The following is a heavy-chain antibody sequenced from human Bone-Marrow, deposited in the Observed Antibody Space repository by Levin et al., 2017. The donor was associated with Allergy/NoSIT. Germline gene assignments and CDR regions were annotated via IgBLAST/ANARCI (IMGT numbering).Heavy chain of an antibody. Sequence: GESLKISCKASGYTFTSYGISWVRQAPGQGLEWMGWISAYNGNTNYAQKLQGRVTMTTDTSTSTAYMELRSLRSDDTAVYYCARDNVSIVAHTPWFYYYGMDVWGQGTTVTVSS. V-gene: IGHV1-18*01. CDR1: GYTFTSYG. CDR2: ISAYNGNT. J-gene: IGHJ6*02. D-gene: IGHD2-15*01. CDR3: ARDNVSIVAHTPWFYYYGMDV.